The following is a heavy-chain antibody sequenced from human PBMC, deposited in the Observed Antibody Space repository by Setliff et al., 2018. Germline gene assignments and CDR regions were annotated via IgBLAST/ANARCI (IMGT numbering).Heavy chain of an antibody. CDR2: INPKTGGT. CDR3: ARSDHLVVDGFDV. Sequence: ASVKVSCKASGYMFTAYFIHWVRQAPGQGLEWMGWINPKTGGTNLAQKFQGWVSMTRDTSITTAYMELSRLTSDDMAVYFCARSDHLVVDGFDVWGQGTMVTV. J-gene: IGHJ3*01. V-gene: IGHV1-2*04. D-gene: IGHD3-16*01. CDR1: GYMFTAYF.